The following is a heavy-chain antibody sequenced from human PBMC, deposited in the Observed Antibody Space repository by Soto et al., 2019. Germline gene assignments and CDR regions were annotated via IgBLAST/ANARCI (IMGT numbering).Heavy chain of an antibody. CDR2: IIPVFSTP. Sequence: QVQLVQSGADVKKPGSSVRVSCKTSGGAFNTYPITWVRQAPGQGLEWMGGIIPVFSTPNYAQKFQGRITSIADESTSTVYMELSSLTSEDTAMYYCARETDGQYYWNFGLDIWGQGTMVSVYS. CDR1: GGAFNTYP. V-gene: IGHV1-69*01. D-gene: IGHD1-7*01. CDR3: ARETDGQYYWNFGLDI. J-gene: IGHJ3*02.